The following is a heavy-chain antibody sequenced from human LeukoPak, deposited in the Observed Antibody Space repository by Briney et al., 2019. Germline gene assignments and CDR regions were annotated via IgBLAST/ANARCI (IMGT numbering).Heavy chain of an antibody. J-gene: IGHJ5*02. V-gene: IGHV3-23*01. CDR1: GFTFSNYA. D-gene: IGHD3-9*01. Sequence: GGSLRLSCAASGFTFSNYAMSWVRQAPGKGLEWVSAISGSGGSTYYADSVKGRFTISRDNSKNTLYLQMNSLRAEDTAVYYCAKDASNYDIFSSGENWFDPWGQGTLVTVSS. CDR3: AKDASNYDIFSSGENWFDP. CDR2: ISGSGGST.